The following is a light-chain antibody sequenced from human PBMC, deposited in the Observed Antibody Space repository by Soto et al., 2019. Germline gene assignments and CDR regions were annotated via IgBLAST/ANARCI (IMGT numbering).Light chain of an antibody. CDR1: QSVTRY. J-gene: IGKJ1*01. CDR3: QQRDIWPWT. Sequence: EIVLTQSPATLSLSPGERATLSCWASQSVTRYLVWYQQKPGQATRLLMYDASKRATGIPARFSGSGSGTDFTLTISSLEPEDFAVYYCQQRDIWPWTFGQGTKVDIK. CDR2: DAS. V-gene: IGKV3-11*01.